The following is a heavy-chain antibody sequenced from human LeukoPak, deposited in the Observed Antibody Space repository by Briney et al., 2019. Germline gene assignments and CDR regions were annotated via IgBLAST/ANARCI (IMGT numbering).Heavy chain of an antibody. CDR3: ARAPDYYDSSGYYWGSYYYMDV. V-gene: IGHV1-2*02. CDR1: GYTFTGYY. CDR2: INPNSGGT. J-gene: IGHJ6*03. Sequence: ASVKVSCKASGYTFTGYYMHWVRQAPGQGLEWMGWINPNSGGTNYAQKFQGRVTMTRDTPISTAYMELSRLRSDDTAVCYCARAPDYYDSSGYYWGSYYYMDVWGKGTTVTVSS. D-gene: IGHD3-22*01.